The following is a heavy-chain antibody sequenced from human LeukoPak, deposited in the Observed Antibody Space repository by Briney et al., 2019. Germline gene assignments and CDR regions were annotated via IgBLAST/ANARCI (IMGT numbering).Heavy chain of an antibody. CDR1: GGSISSYY. V-gene: IGHV4-59*12. CDR2: IFHSGST. D-gene: IGHD6-13*01. Sequence: SETLSLTCTVSGGSISSYYWSWIRQPPGQGLEWIGEIFHSGSTNYNPSLKSRVTISVDKSQNQFSLKPNSVTAADTAVYYCARAEPRGTIWYPYWGQGTLVTVSS. J-gene: IGHJ4*02. CDR3: ARAEPRGTIWYPY.